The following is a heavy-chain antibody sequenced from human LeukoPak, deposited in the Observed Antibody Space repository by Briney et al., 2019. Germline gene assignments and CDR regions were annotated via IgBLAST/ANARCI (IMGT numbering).Heavy chain of an antibody. CDR3: ASGGHCSGGSCYWFDP. J-gene: IGHJ5*02. V-gene: IGHV1-69*05. Sequence: SVKVSCKASGGTFSSYAISWVRQAPGQGLEWMGGIIPIFGTANYAQKFQGRVTITTDESTSTAYMELSSLRSEDTAVYYCASGGHCSGGSCYWFDPWGQGTLVTVSS. CDR1: GGTFSSYA. D-gene: IGHD2-15*01. CDR2: IIPIFGTA.